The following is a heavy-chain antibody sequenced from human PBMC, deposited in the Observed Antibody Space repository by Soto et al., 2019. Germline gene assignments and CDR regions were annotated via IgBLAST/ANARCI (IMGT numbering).Heavy chain of an antibody. Sequence: LSLTCTVSGGSISSYYWSWIRQPPGKGLEWVSYISSSSSYTNYADSVKGRFTISRDNAKNSLYLQMNSLRAEDTAVYYCARLKQDYEVAWGQGTLVTVSS. D-gene: IGHD3-16*01. CDR3: ARLKQDYEVA. CDR1: GGSISSYY. CDR2: ISSSSSYT. V-gene: IGHV3-11*03. J-gene: IGHJ5*02.